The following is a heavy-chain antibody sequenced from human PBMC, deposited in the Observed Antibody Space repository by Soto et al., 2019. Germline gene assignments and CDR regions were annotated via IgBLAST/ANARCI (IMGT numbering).Heavy chain of an antibody. CDR1: GGSFSGYY. D-gene: IGHD5-12*01. CDR3: ARGLTDIVATKYYYYYMDV. J-gene: IGHJ6*03. V-gene: IGHV4-34*01. CDR2: INHSGST. Sequence: SETLSLTCAVYGGSFSGYYWSWIRQPPGKGLEWIGEINHSGSTNYNPSLKSRVTISVDTSKNQFSLKLSSVTAADTAVYYCARGLTDIVATKYYYYYMDVWGKGTTVTVSS.